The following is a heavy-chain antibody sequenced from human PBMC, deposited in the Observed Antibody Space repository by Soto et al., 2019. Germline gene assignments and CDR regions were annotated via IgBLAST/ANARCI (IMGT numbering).Heavy chain of an antibody. CDR2: ISYDGSNK. J-gene: IGHJ4*02. CDR3: ARDLSRPLIRITMIVVVTHLDY. D-gene: IGHD3-22*01. Sequence: GGSLRLSCAASGFTFSSYAMHWVRQAPGKGLEWVAVISYDGSNKYYADSVKGRFTISRDNSKNTLYLQMSSLRAEDTAVYYCARDLSRPLIRITMIVVVTHLDYWGQGTLVTVSS. V-gene: IGHV3-30-3*01. CDR1: GFTFSSYA.